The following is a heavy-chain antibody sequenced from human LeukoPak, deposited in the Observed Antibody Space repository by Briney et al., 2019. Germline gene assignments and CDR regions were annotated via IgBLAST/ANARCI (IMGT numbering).Heavy chain of an antibody. CDR2: INPNSGGT. CDR3: ATIPDYGDYPMWAFDI. J-gene: IGHJ3*02. D-gene: IGHD4-17*01. Sequence: ASVKVSCKASGYTFTGYYMHWVRQAPGQGLEWMGWINPNSGGTNCAQKFQGRVTMTRDTSISTAYMELSRLRSDDTAVYYCATIPDYGDYPMWAFDIWGQGTMVTVSS. CDR1: GYTFTGYY. V-gene: IGHV1-2*02.